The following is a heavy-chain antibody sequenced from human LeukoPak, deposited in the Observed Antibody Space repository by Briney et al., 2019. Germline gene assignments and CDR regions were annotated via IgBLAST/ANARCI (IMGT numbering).Heavy chain of an antibody. CDR1: GGSISSYY. J-gene: IGHJ4*02. Sequence: SETPSLTCTVSGGSISSYYWSWIRQPPGKGLEWIGYIYYSGSTNYNPSLKSRVTISVDTSKNQFSQKLSSVTAADTAVYYCAGLYSSGWFGRTGGYYFDYWGQGTLVTVSS. D-gene: IGHD6-19*01. V-gene: IGHV4-59*08. CDR2: IYYSGST. CDR3: AGLYSSGWFGRTGGYYFDY.